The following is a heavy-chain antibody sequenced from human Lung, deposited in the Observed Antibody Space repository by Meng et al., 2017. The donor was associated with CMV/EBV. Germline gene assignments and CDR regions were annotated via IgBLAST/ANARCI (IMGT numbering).Heavy chain of an antibody. CDR1: GGSISSSNW. V-gene: IGHV4-4*02. J-gene: IGHJ4*02. Sequence: HVRLQESGPGLVNPSGTLSLTCAVSGGSISSSNWWSWVRQPPGKGLEWIGEIYHSGSTNYNPSLKSRVTISVDKSKNQFSLKLSSVTAADTAVYYCASFPPPGKQWLVTDYWGQGTLVTVSS. CDR2: IYHSGST. D-gene: IGHD6-19*01. CDR3: ASFPPPGKQWLVTDY.